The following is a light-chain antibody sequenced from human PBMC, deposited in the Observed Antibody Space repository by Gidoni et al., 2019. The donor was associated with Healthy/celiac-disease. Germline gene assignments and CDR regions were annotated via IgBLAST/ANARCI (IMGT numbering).Light chain of an antibody. CDR2: WAS. Sequence: VSLGERATINCKSSQSVLYSSNNKNYFAWYQQKPGQPPKLLIYWASTRESGVPDRFSGSGSGTGFTLTIRSLQAEDVAVYYCQQYYSSPVTFGHGTKVDIK. V-gene: IGKV4-1*01. CDR1: QSVLYSSNNKNY. CDR3: QQYYSSPVT. J-gene: IGKJ3*01.